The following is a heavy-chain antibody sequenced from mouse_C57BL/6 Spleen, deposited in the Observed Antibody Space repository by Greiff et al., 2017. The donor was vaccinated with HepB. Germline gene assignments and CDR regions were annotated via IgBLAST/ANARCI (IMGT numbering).Heavy chain of an antibody. CDR1: GYTFTDYY. J-gene: IGHJ3*01. Sequence: EVQLQQSGPVLVKPGASVKMSCKASGYTFTDYYMNWVKQSHGKSLEWIGVINPYNGGTIYNQKFKGKATLTVEKSSSTAYMELNRLTSEDSAVYYCAYDYDGAWFAYWGRGTLVTVSA. D-gene: IGHD2-4*01. V-gene: IGHV1-19*01. CDR2: INPYNGGT. CDR3: AYDYDGAWFAY.